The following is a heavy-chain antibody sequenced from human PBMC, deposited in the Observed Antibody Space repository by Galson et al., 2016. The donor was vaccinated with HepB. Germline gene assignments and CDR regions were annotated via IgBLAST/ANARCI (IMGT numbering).Heavy chain of an antibody. Sequence: SLRLSCAASGFIFSSYGMHWVRQAPGKGLEWVAVIAYDGSNKYYADSVKGRFITSRDNSKNTLYLQMNSLRAEDTAVYYCAKDLRRDYFDYWGQGTLVTVSS. CDR2: IAYDGSNK. CDR3: AKDLRRDYFDY. J-gene: IGHJ4*02. V-gene: IGHV3-30*18. CDR1: GFIFSSYG.